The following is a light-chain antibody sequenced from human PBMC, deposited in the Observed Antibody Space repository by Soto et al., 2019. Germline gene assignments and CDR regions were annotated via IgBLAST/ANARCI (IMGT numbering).Light chain of an antibody. CDR2: GAS. CDR3: QHFYDYPHS. V-gene: IGKV3-15*01. CDR1: QSVGNS. J-gene: IGKJ3*01. Sequence: VVMTQSPGTLSVSPGEGVTLSCRASQSVGNSLAWYQQKPGQAPRLLIFGASTSVTGIPARFSGSGSVTEFTLTITILQAEDFATYYCQHFYDYPHSFGSGTKVDI.